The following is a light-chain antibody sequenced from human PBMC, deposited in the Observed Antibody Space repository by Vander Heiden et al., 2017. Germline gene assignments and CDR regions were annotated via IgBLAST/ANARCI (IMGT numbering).Light chain of an antibody. CDR1: QSISSY. Sequence: DIQMTQSPSSLSASVGDRVTITCRASQSISSYLNWYQQKPGKAPKLLIYAASSLQSGVPSRCSGSGSGTDFTLTISSLQPEDFATYYCQQSYGTPSFGQGTKLEIK. J-gene: IGKJ2*01. V-gene: IGKV1-39*01. CDR2: AAS. CDR3: QQSYGTPS.